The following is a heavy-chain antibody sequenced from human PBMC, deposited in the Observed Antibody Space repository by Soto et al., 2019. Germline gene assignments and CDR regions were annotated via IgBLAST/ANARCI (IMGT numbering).Heavy chain of an antibody. D-gene: IGHD3-16*02. CDR2: ISSSGGST. CDR1: GFAFSGYA. Sequence: GGSLRLSCAASGFAFSGYAMNWFRQAPGKGLEWVSTISSSGGSTYYADSVKGRFTISRDRSKNTLYLQMNSLRAEDTAVYYCAKDARGYLAYFDYWGQGTLVTVSS. CDR3: AKDARGYLAYFDY. V-gene: IGHV3-23*01. J-gene: IGHJ4*02.